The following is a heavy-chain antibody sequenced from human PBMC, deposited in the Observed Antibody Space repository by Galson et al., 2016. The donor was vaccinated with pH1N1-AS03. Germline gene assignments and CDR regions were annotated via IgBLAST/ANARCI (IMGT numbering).Heavy chain of an antibody. D-gene: IGHD6-13*01. CDR2: ILHGGST. CDR3: ARDHSNNGPFDI. Sequence: ETLSLTCSVSDGSIRSYFWSWIRQAPGKRLEWIGNILHGGSTKYNPTLKSRVTMSTDTFKNQISLRLNSVTAADTAIYYCARDHSNNGPFDIWGPGSLVAVSS. V-gene: IGHV4-4*08. J-gene: IGHJ4*01. CDR1: DGSIRSYF.